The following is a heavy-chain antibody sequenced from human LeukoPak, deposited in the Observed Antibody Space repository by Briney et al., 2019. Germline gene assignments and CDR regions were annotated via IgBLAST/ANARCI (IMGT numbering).Heavy chain of an antibody. D-gene: IGHD3-10*01. J-gene: IGHJ4*02. CDR3: AKDLMVRGVTLPDFDY. V-gene: IGHV3-30*18. CDR1: GFTFSSYG. CDR2: ISYDGSNK. Sequence: GGSLRLSCAASGFTFSSYGMHWVRQAPGKGLEWVAVISYDGSNKYYADSVKGRFTISRDNSKNTLYLQMNSLRAEDTAVYYCAKDLMVRGVTLPDFDYWGQGTLVTVSS.